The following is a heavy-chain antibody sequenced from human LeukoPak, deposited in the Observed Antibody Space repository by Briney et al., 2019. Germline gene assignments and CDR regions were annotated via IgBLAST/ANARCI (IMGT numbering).Heavy chain of an antibody. CDR3: ARDTYYYDSSGYYLRGLDP. V-gene: IGHV4-59*12. Sequence: PSETLSLTCTVSGGSISSYYWSWIRQPPGKGLEWIGYIYYSGSTNYNPSLKSRVTISVDTSKNQFSLKLSSVTAADTAVYYCARDTYYYDSSGYYLRGLDPWGQGILVTVSS. CDR2: IYYSGST. J-gene: IGHJ5*02. D-gene: IGHD3-22*01. CDR1: GGSISSYY.